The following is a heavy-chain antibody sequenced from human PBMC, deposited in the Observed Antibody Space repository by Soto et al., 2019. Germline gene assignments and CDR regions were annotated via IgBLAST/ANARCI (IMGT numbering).Heavy chain of an antibody. J-gene: IGHJ6*02. CDR1: GFTFSSYG. D-gene: IGHD2-2*01. V-gene: IGHV3-30*18. CDR2: ISYDGSNK. Sequence: PGGSLRLSCAASGFTFSSYGMHWVRQAPGKGLEWVAVISYDGSNKYYADSVKGRFTISRDNSKNTLYLQMNSLRAEDTAVYYCAKDSLTPSLLNIVVVPAAIYYYGMDVWSQGTTVTVSS. CDR3: AKDSLTPSLLNIVVVPAAIYYYGMDV.